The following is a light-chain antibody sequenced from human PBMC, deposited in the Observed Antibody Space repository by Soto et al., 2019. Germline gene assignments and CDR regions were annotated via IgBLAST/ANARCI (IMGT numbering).Light chain of an antibody. CDR3: QQYASSPVHT. CDR1: QSVSSSY. Sequence: EIVLTQSPGTLSLSPGERATLSWRASQSVSSSYLAWYQQKPGQAPRLLIYGASSRATGIPDRFSGSGSATDFSLTISRLEHEDVAVYYCQQYASSPVHTFGQGTKLEIK. J-gene: IGKJ2*01. CDR2: GAS. V-gene: IGKV3-20*01.